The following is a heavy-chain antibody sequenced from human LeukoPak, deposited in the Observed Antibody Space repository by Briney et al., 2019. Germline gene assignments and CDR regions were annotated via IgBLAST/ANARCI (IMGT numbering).Heavy chain of an antibody. CDR3: ASIGYCSSTSCRYYYYGMDV. D-gene: IGHD2-2*03. V-gene: IGHV3-11*03. J-gene: IGHJ6*02. CDR1: GFTFSDYY. Sequence: GGSLRLSCAASGFTFSDYYMSWIRQAPGKGLEWVSYISSSSSYTNYADSVKGRFTISRDNAKNSLYLQMNSLRAEDTAVYYCASIGYCSSTSCRYYYYGMDVWGQGTTLTVSS. CDR2: ISSSSSYT.